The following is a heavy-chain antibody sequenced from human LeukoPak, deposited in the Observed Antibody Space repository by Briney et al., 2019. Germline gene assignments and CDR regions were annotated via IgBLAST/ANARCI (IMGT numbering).Heavy chain of an antibody. V-gene: IGHV1-2*02. CDR2: INPNSGGT. D-gene: IGHD1-26*01. J-gene: IGHJ4*02. Sequence: ASVKVSCKASGYTSTGYYMHWVRQAPGQGLEWMGWINPNSGGTNYAQKFQGRVTMTRDTSISTAYMELSRLRSDDTAVYYCASGPGGELLSYYFDYWGQGTLVTVPS. CDR1: GYTSTGYY. CDR3: ASGPGGELLSYYFDY.